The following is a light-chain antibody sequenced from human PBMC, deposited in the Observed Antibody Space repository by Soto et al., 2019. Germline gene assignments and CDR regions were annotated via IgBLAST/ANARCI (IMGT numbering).Light chain of an antibody. Sequence: QSVLTQPASVSASPGQSITISCTGTSSDIGGYNYVSWYQQYPGKAPKLMIYDVTDRPSGVSNRFSGSKSGNTASLTISGLQAEDEADYYCSSHTASSTVVFGGGTKLTVL. CDR2: DVT. CDR1: SSDIGGYNY. J-gene: IGLJ3*02. CDR3: SSHTASSTVV. V-gene: IGLV2-14*01.